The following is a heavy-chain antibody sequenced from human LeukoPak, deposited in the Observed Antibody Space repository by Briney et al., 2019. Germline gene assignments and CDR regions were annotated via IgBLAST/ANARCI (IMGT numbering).Heavy chain of an antibody. V-gene: IGHV3-53*01. D-gene: IGHD2-21*02. Sequence: GGSLRLSCAASGFTVTTSYMSWVRQAPGKGLEWVSVIYSDGTTYYADSVKGRFAISRDNSKNTLYLQMNSLRAEDTAVYYCAKEGAYCGRDCSGVFDYWGQGTQVTVSS. CDR1: GFTVTTSY. CDR2: IYSDGTT. J-gene: IGHJ4*02. CDR3: AKEGAYCGRDCSGVFDY.